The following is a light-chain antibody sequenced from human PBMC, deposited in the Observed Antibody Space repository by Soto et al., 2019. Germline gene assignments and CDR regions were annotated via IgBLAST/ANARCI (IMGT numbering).Light chain of an antibody. V-gene: IGKV3-11*01. J-gene: IGKJ1*01. Sequence: EIVLTQSPATLSLSPGERATLSCRASQSVSSYLAWYQQKPGQAPRLLIYDASNRATGIPARFSGSGSGTDLTLPISSLEPEDSAVYYCQQARTFGQGTKVEIK. CDR3: QQART. CDR1: QSVSSY. CDR2: DAS.